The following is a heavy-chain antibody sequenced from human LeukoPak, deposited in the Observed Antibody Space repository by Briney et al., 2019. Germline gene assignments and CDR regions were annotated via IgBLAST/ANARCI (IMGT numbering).Heavy chain of an antibody. J-gene: IGHJ4*02. CDR3: AKDGNYYILTGYSDY. CDR1: GFTFSSYG. Sequence: PGGSLILFCAASGFTFSSYGMHWVRQAPGKGLEWVSAISGSGGSTYYADYVKGRFTISRANSKNTLYLQMNSLRAEDTAVYYCAKDGNYYILTGYSDYWGQGTLVTVSS. D-gene: IGHD3-9*01. V-gene: IGHV3-23*01. CDR2: ISGSGGST.